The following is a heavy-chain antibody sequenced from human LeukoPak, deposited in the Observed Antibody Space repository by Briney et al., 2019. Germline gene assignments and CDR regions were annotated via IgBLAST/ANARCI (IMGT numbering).Heavy chain of an antibody. V-gene: IGHV1-2*02. CDR1: GYTFTGYY. J-gene: IGHJ6*02. CDR3: AREQGSSGWAFAYYGMDV. D-gene: IGHD6-19*01. Sequence: ASVKVSCKASGYTFTGYYMHWVRQAPGQGLEWMGWINPNSGGTNYAQKFQGRVTMTRDTSISTAYMELSRLRSDDTAVYYCAREQGSSGWAFAYYGMDVWGQGTTVTVSS. CDR2: INPNSGGT.